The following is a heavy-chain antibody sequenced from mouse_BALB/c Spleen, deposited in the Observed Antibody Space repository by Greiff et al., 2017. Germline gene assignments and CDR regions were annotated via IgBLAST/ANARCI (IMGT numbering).Heavy chain of an antibody. CDR3: ARHLGYWAMDY. V-gene: IGHV5-6-2*01. CDR2: INSNGGST. CDR1: GFTFSSYY. Sequence: EVKVVESGGGLVKLGGSLKLSCAASGFTFSSYYMSWVRQTPEKRLELVAAINSNGGSTYYPDTVKGRFTISRDNAKNTLYLQMSSLKSEDTALYYCARHLGYWAMDYWGQGTSVTVSS. J-gene: IGHJ4*01.